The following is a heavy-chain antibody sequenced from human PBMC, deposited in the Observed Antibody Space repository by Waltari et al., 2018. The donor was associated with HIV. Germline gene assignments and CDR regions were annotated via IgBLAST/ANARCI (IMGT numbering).Heavy chain of an antibody. CDR1: GGSISSYY. CDR3: ARSCAIFGVPNWFDP. CDR2: IYTSGST. Sequence: QVQLQESGPGLVKPSETLSLTCTVSGGSISSYYWSWIRQPAGKGLEWIGRIYTSGSTNYNPSLKSRVTMSVDTSKNQFSLKLSSVTAADTAVYYCARSCAIFGVPNWFDPWGQGTLVTVSS. J-gene: IGHJ5*02. D-gene: IGHD3-3*01. V-gene: IGHV4-4*07.